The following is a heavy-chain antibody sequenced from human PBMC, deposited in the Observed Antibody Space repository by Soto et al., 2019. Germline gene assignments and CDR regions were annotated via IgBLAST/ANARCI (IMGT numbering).Heavy chain of an antibody. V-gene: IGHV3-30*04. Sequence: GGSLTRSSPTTRLTFRSYALHWGRPAPGKGLERVAVISYDGGDEYYAAHVKGRFTIYRANAKNTLYLQMNSLRAEDTAVYYCARAKAAAYSSYYYGMDFWGQGT. D-gene: IGHD6-13*01. CDR2: ISYDGGDE. J-gene: IGHJ6*02. CDR3: ARAKAAAYSSYYYGMDF. CDR1: RLTFRSYA.